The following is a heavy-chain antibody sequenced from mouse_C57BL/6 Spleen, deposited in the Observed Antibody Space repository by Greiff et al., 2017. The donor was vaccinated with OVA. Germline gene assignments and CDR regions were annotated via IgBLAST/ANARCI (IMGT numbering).Heavy chain of an antibody. CDR2: IDPETGGT. CDR1: GYTFTDYE. V-gene: IGHV1-15*01. Sequence: QVQLQQSGAELVRPGASVTLSCKASGYTFTDYEMHWVKQTPVHGLAWIGDIDPETGGTAYNQKFKGKAILTADKSSSTAYMELRSLTSEDSAVYYCTRFGAMDYWGQGTSVTVSS. CDR3: TRFGAMDY. J-gene: IGHJ4*01.